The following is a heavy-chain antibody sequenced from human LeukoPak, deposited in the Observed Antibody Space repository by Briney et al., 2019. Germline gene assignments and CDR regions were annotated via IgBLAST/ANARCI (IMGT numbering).Heavy chain of an antibody. CDR2: IYFSGST. V-gene: IGHV4-59*01. J-gene: IGHJ4*02. Sequence: MTSETLSLTCTVSGGSIRSYYWSWLRQPPGKGLEWIGYIYFSGSTSYNPSLKSRVTISVDRSKNQFSLKLSSVAAADTAVYYCARSYDTNFDYWGQGTLVTVSS. CDR3: ARSYDTNFDY. CDR1: GGSIRSYY. D-gene: IGHD3-3*01.